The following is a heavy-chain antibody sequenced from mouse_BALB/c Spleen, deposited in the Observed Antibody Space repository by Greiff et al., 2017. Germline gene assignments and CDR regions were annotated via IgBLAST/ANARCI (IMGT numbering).Heavy chain of an antibody. CDR2: INPYNDGT. D-gene: IGHD2-3*01. V-gene: IGHV1-14*01. CDR1: GYTFTSYV. Sequence: VQLQQSGPELVKPGASVKMSCKASGYTFTSYVMHWVKQKPGQGLEWIGYINPYNDGTKYNEKFKGKATLTSDKSSSTAYMELSSLTSEDSAVYYCARSGLPDGYYLFAYWGQGTLVTVSA. CDR3: ARSGLPDGYYLFAY. J-gene: IGHJ3*01.